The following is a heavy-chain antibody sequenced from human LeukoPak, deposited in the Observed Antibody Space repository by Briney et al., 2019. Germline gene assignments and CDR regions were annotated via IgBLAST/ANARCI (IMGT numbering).Heavy chain of an antibody. D-gene: IGHD3-22*01. CDR2: IYHSGST. CDR1: GVSISSSNW. V-gene: IGHV4-4*02. Sequence: PSETLSLTCAVSGVSISSSNWWSWVRQPPGKGLEWIGEIYHSGSTNYNPSLKSRVTISVDKSKNQFSLKLSSVTAADTAVYYCARDQDYYDSSGYYPNWFDPWGQGTLVTVSS. CDR3: ARDQDYYDSSGYYPNWFDP. J-gene: IGHJ5*02.